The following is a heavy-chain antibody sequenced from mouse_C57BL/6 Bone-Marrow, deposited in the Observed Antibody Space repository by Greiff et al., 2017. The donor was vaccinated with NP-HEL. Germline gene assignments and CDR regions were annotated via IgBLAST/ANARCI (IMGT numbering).Heavy chain of an antibody. J-gene: IGHJ4*01. Sequence: EVHLVESGGGLVQSGRSLRLSCATSGFTFSDFYMEWVRQAPGKGLEWIAASRNKANDYTTEYSASVKGRFIVSRDTSQSILYLQMNALRAEDTAIYYCARDAFNWDNYAMDYWGQGTSVTVSS. D-gene: IGHD4-1*02. CDR2: SRNKANDYTT. CDR1: GFTFSDFY. V-gene: IGHV7-1*01. CDR3: ARDAFNWDNYAMDY.